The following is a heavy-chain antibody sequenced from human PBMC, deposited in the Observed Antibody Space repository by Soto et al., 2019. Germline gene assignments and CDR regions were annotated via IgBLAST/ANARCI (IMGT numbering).Heavy chain of an antibody. CDR3: ARVSRREQLDAFDI. CDR1: GFNFSSYW. J-gene: IGHJ3*02. CDR2: INSDGSST. Sequence: GGSLRLSCAASGFNFSSYWMHWVRQAPGKGLVWVSRINSDGSSTSYADSVKGQFTISRDNAKNTLYLQMNSLRAEDTAVYYCARVSRREQLDAFDIWGQGTMVTVSS. D-gene: IGHD6-13*01. V-gene: IGHV3-74*01.